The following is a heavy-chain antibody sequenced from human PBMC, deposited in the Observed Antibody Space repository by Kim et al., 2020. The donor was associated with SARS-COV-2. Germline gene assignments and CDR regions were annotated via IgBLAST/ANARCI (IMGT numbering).Heavy chain of an antibody. Sequence: KGRLTISRDNAKNSLYLQMNSLRAEDTALYYCAKDAVVPAAMGYYYYMDVWGKGTTVTVSS. CDR3: AKDAVVPAAMGYYYYMDV. D-gene: IGHD2-2*01. J-gene: IGHJ6*03. V-gene: IGHV3-9*01.